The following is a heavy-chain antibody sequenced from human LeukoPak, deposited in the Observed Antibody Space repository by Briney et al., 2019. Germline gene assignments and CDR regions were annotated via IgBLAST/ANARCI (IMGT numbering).Heavy chain of an antibody. V-gene: IGHV3-23*01. CDR1: GFPLKSCA. CDR3: EKEPTGMDV. J-gene: IGHJ6*02. CDR2: ISGSGGNT. Sequence: GGSLRLSCAASGFPLKSCAMRWVRRAPGKGLEWGSAISGSGGNTYYADSGEGRFTITRDNSKNTLYLQKHSPRAEDAALYYCEKEPTGMDVWGQGTMVTVSS.